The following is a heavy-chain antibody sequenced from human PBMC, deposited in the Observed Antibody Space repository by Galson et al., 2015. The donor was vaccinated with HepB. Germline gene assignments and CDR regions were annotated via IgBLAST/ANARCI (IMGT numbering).Heavy chain of an antibody. Sequence: SLRLSCAASGFTLSNAWMSWVRQAPGKGLEWVGRIKSKTDGGTTDYAAPVKGRFTISRDDSKNTLYLQMNSLKTEDTAVYYCTTLRYFDWWTYYFDYWGQGTLVTVSS. CDR1: GFTLSNAW. CDR3: TTLRYFDWWTYYFDY. V-gene: IGHV3-15*01. D-gene: IGHD3-9*01. J-gene: IGHJ4*02. CDR2: IKSKTDGGTT.